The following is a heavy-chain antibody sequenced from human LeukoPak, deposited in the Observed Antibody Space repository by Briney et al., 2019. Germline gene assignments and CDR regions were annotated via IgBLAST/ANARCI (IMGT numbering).Heavy chain of an antibody. CDR3: ARGGGWPFEN. Sequence: GGSLRLSCAASGFTFRSYWMSWVRQAPGKGLEWVANIKQDGSDKYYVDSVKGRFTISRDNAKNSPYLQMNSLRVEDTAVYYCARGGGWPFENWGQGTLVTVSS. CDR2: IKQDGSDK. CDR1: GFTFRSYW. J-gene: IGHJ4*02. D-gene: IGHD6-19*01. V-gene: IGHV3-7*01.